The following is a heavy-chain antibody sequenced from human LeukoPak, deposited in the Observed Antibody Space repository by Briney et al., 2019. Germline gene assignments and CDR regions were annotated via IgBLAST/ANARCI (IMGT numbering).Heavy chain of an antibody. J-gene: IGHJ4*02. Sequence: GGSLRLSCAASGFTFSNYWMHWVHQAPGKGRVWVSRISSDGSSTTYADSVKGRFTISRDNAKNTLYLQMNSLRAEDTAVYYCARGARKGDDYGGFFDYWGQGTLVTVSS. CDR2: ISSDGSST. CDR1: GFTFSNYW. V-gene: IGHV3-74*01. CDR3: ARGARKGDDYGGFFDY. D-gene: IGHD4-23*01.